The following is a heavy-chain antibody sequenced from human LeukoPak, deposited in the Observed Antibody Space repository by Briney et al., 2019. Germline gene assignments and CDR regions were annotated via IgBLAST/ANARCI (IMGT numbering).Heavy chain of an antibody. D-gene: IGHD3-22*01. V-gene: IGHV3-23*01. CDR3: ARSFGAYSDSSKPMHFDH. CDR1: GFTFSTYG. CDR2: ISGSGGST. Sequence: KTGGTLRLSCAASGFTFSTYGMSWVRQAPGKGLEWVSSISGSGGSTYYADSVKGRFTISRDSAKNSVFLQMNSLRVEDTAMYYCARSFGAYSDSSKPMHFDHWGQGTLVTVSS. J-gene: IGHJ4*02.